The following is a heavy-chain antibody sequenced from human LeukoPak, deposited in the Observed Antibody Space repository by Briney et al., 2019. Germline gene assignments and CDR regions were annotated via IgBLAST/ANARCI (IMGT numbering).Heavy chain of an antibody. CDR3: ARSAILDYGDYGRPGGFDP. CDR2: ISGSGGST. CDR1: GFTFSSYA. J-gene: IGHJ5*02. D-gene: IGHD4-17*01. Sequence: GGSLRLSCAASGFTFSSYAMSWVRQAPGKGLEWVSAISGSGGSTYYADSVKGRFTISRDNSKNTLYLQMNSLRAEDTAVYYCARSAILDYGDYGRPGGFDPWGQGTLVTVSS. V-gene: IGHV3-23*01.